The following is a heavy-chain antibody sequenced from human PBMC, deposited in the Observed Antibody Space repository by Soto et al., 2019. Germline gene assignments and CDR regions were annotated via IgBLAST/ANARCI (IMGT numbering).Heavy chain of an antibody. Sequence: GGSLRLSCAASGFTFSSYWMSWVRQAPGKGLEWVANIKQDGSEKYYVDSVKGRFTISRDNAKNSLYLQMNSLRAEDTAVYYCARIQAFGGPYHFDYWGQGTLVTVSS. J-gene: IGHJ4*02. CDR2: IKQDGSEK. D-gene: IGHD3-16*01. CDR1: GFTFSSYW. CDR3: ARIQAFGGPYHFDY. V-gene: IGHV3-7*01.